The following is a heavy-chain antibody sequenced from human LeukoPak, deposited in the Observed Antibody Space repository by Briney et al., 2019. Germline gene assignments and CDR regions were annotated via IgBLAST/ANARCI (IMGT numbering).Heavy chain of an antibody. Sequence: PSETLSLTCTVSGGSISSSSYYWGWIRQPPGKGLEWIGEINHSGSTNYNPSLKSRVTISVDTSKNQFSLKLSSVTAADTAVYYCARGGTKHVYLYWGQGTLVTVSS. J-gene: IGHJ4*02. D-gene: IGHD2-2*01. CDR3: ARGGTKHVYLY. CDR1: GGSISSSSYY. CDR2: INHSGST. V-gene: IGHV4-39*07.